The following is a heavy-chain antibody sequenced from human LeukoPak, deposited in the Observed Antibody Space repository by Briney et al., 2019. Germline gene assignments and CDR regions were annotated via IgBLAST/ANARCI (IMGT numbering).Heavy chain of an antibody. D-gene: IGHD3-10*01. Sequence: SETLSLTCTVSGGSISSYYWSWIRQPPGKGLVWIGYIYYSGSTNYNPSLKSRVTISVDTSKNQFSLKLSSVTAADTAVYYCATGSKDYYYYGMDVWGQGTTVTVSS. CDR1: GGSISSYY. CDR2: IYYSGST. J-gene: IGHJ6*02. CDR3: ATGSKDYYYYGMDV. V-gene: IGHV4-59*08.